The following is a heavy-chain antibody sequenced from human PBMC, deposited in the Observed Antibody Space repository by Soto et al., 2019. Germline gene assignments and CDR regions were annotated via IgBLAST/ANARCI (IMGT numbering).Heavy chain of an antibody. J-gene: IGHJ6*02. CDR1: GYTFTSYG. CDR3: ARKRYDFWGGSPGRYMDV. D-gene: IGHD3-3*01. Sequence: ASVQVSCKASGYTFTSYGISWVRQAPGQGLEWMGWISAYNGNTHSAQKLQGRVTMTTDTSTSTAYMELRSPRSDDTAVYYCARKRYDFWGGSPGRYMDVWGQGTTVTVSS. V-gene: IGHV1-18*01. CDR2: ISAYNGNT.